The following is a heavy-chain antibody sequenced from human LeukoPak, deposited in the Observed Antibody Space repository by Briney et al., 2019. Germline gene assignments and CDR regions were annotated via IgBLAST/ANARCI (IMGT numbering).Heavy chain of an antibody. V-gene: IGHV1-2*02. D-gene: IGHD5-12*01. J-gene: IGHJ4*02. CDR2: INPNSGGT. CDR1: GYTFTGYY. Sequence: ASVKVSCKASGYTFTGYYMHWVRQAPGQGLEWMGWINPNSGGTNYAQKFQGRVTMTRDTSISTAYMELSRLRSDGTAVYYCARDNSGYDYTFDYWGQGTLVTVSS. CDR3: ARDNSGYDYTFDY.